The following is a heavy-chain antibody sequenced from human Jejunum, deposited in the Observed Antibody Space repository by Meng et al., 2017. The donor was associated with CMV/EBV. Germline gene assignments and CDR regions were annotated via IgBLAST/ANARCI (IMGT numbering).Heavy chain of an antibody. CDR2: INIITGNP. CDR1: GYTFTSSS. V-gene: IGHV7-4-1*01. J-gene: IGHJ4*02. Sequence: QFPQGQLGSELKRPGDSVKAACQASGYTFTSSSMNWVRHAHGQGLEWMGWINIITGNPTYAQGFTGRFVFSLDTSVSTAYLQIDSLKADDTAVYYCARGNGWRFDYWGQGTLVTVSS. D-gene: IGHD6-19*01. CDR3: ARGNGWRFDY.